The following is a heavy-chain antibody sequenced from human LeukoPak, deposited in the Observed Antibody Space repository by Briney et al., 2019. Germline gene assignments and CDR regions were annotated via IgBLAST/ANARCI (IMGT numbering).Heavy chain of an antibody. D-gene: IGHD2-21*01. Sequence: SETLSLTCTVSGGSISSYYWSWIRQPPGKGLEWIGYIYYSGSTNYKSSLKSRVTISVDTSKNQFSLNLSSVTAADTAVYYCARVGYYPDYYMDVWGKGTTVTVSS. CDR3: ARVGYYPDYYMDV. V-gene: IGHV4-59*08. CDR1: GGSISSYY. CDR2: IYYSGST. J-gene: IGHJ6*03.